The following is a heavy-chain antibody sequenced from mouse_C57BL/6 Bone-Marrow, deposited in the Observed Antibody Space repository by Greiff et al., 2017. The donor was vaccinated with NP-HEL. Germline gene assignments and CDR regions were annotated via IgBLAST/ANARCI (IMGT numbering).Heavy chain of an antibody. Sequence: VHVKQSGPELVKPGASVKISCKASGYSFTGYYMNWVKQSPEKSLEWIGEINPSTGGTTYNQKFKAKATLTVDKSSSTAYMQLKSLTSEDSAVYYCARTTTVVDLDYWGQGTTLTVSS. CDR1: GYSFTGYY. CDR3: ARTTTVVDLDY. D-gene: IGHD1-1*01. J-gene: IGHJ2*01. V-gene: IGHV1-42*01. CDR2: INPSTGGT.